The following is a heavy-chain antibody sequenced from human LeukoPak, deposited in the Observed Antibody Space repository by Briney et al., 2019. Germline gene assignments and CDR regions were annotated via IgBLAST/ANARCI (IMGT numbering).Heavy chain of an antibody. D-gene: IGHD3-3*01. Sequence: PSETLSLTCTVSGGSISSGLYYWSWIRQPPGKVMEWIGLIYHNGSTYYNPSLKSRLTISVDTSKNQFSLMLISLTAADTAVYYCARERFYDFWSGYYNCWFDPWGQGTLVTVSS. J-gene: IGHJ5*02. V-gene: IGHV4-39*02. CDR1: GGSISSGLYY. CDR2: IYHNGST. CDR3: ARERFYDFWSGYYNCWFDP.